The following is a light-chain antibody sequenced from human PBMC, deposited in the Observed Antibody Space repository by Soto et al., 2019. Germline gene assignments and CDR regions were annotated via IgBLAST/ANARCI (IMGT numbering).Light chain of an antibody. Sequence: QPVLTQSPSASAFLGASVKLTCTLTSGHSSYATAWHQQQPEKGPRYLMNLNGDGSHSKGDGIPDRFSGSSSGAERYLTISSLQSEDEADYYCQTWGTGIQVFGGGTKLTVL. V-gene: IGLV4-69*01. J-gene: IGLJ3*02. CDR3: QTWGTGIQV. CDR1: SGHSSYA. CDR2: LNGDGSH.